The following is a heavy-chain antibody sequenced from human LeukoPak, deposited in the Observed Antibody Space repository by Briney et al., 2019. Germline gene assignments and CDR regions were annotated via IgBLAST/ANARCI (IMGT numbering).Heavy chain of an antibody. Sequence: GRSLRLSCAAPGIVVRSNYMSWIRQAPGKGLEWVASISSSGSDKYDAGSVKGRVTISRDNAKNSLYLQVNSLRAEDTAVYYCARDFGYGNYPDAFDVWGQGTLVTVSS. J-gene: IGHJ3*01. CDR1: GIVVRSNY. V-gene: IGHV3-11*01. CDR3: ARDFGYGNYPDAFDV. CDR2: ISSSGSDK. D-gene: IGHD4-17*01.